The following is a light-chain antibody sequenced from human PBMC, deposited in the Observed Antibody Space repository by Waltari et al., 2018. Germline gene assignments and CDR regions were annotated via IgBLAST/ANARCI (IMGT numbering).Light chain of an antibody. J-gene: IGKJ4*01. CDR2: GAS. V-gene: IGKV3-15*01. CDR1: QSVGTN. Sequence: EVVMTQSPATLSVSPGERATLSCRASQSVGTNLAWYQQKPGQAPRLLIHGASTRATGIPARFSGSGSGTEFTLTISSLQSEDCAVYYCQQYYNWPPLTFGGGTTVEIK. CDR3: QQYYNWPPLT.